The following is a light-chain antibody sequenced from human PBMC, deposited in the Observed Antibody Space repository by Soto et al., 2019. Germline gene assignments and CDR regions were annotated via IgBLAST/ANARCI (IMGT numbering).Light chain of an antibody. J-gene: IGKJ1*01. CDR3: QQYNNWVRT. CDR1: QSVSSN. CDR2: GAS. Sequence: EIVMTQSPATLSVSPGERATLSCRASQSVSSNLAWYQQKPGQAPRLLIYGASTRATGIPARFSGSGSGTEFTLTISSLQSEDVAVYYCQQYNNWVRTFGQGTKVEIK. V-gene: IGKV3-15*01.